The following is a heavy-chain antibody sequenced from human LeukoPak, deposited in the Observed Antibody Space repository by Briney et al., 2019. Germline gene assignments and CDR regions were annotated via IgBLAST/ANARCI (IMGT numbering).Heavy chain of an antibody. J-gene: IGHJ6*03. D-gene: IGHD2-2*01. V-gene: IGHV4-61*02. CDR3: AREDCGSTSCYQNYYYYMDV. Sequence: SETLSLTCTVSGGSISSGSYYWSWIRQPAGKGLEWIGRIYSSGSTNYNPSLKSRVTVSVDTSKNQFSLKLSSVTAADTAVYYCAREDCGSTSCYQNYYYYMDVWGKGTTVTVSS. CDR1: GGSISSGSYY. CDR2: IYSSGST.